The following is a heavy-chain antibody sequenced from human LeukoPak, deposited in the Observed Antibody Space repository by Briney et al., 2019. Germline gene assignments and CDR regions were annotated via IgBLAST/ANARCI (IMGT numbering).Heavy chain of an antibody. CDR2: IIPILGIA. V-gene: IGHV1-69*04. Sequence: GASVKVSCKASGGTFSSYAISWVRQAPGQGLEWMGRIIPILGIANYAQKFQGRVTITADKSTSTAYMELRSLRSEDTAVYDGARNQEGGHDYWGQGTLVTVSS. CDR3: ARNQEGGHDY. D-gene: IGHD6-25*01. J-gene: IGHJ4*02. CDR1: GGTFSSYA.